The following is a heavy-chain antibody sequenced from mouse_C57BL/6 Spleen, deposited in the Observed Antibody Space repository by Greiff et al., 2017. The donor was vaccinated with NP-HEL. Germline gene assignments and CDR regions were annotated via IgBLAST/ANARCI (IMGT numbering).Heavy chain of an antibody. D-gene: IGHD2-1*01. CDR2: IDPSDSYT. CDR1: GYTFTSYW. Sequence: VQLQQPGAELVRPGTSVKLSCKASGYTFTSYWMHWVKQRPGQGLEWIGVIDPSDSYTNYNQKFKGKATSTVDTSSSTAYMQLSSLTSEDSAVYYGAREGYYGNSWFAYWGQGTLVTVSA. J-gene: IGHJ3*01. CDR3: AREGYYGNSWFAY. V-gene: IGHV1-59*01.